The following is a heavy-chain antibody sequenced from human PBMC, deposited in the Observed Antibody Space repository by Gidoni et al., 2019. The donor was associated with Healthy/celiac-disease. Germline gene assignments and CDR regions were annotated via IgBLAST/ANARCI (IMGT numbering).Heavy chain of an antibody. CDR2: ISSSSSYI. Sequence: EVPLVESGGGLVKPGGSLRLSWPASGFTFSSYSMNWVRQAPGKGLEWVSSISSSSSYIYYADSVKGRFTISRDNAKNSLYLQMNSLRAEDTAVYYCARERITGTTGYFDLWGRGTLVTVSS. CDR3: ARERITGTTGYFDL. CDR1: GFTFSSYS. D-gene: IGHD1-7*01. J-gene: IGHJ2*01. V-gene: IGHV3-21*01.